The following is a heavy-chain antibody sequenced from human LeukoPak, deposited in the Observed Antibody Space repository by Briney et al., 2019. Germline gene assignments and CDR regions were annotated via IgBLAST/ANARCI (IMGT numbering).Heavy chain of an antibody. V-gene: IGHV3-30*18. J-gene: IGHJ4*02. CDR2: ISYDGSNK. Sequence: PGGSLRLSCAAFGFTFSSCGMHWVRQAPGKGLEWVAVISYDGSNKYYADSVKGRFTISRDNSKNTLYLQMNSLRDEDTAVYYCAKDNYRGYCTNGVCYTFDYWGQGILVTVSS. CDR1: GFTFSSCG. CDR3: AKDNYRGYCTNGVCYTFDY. D-gene: IGHD2-8*01.